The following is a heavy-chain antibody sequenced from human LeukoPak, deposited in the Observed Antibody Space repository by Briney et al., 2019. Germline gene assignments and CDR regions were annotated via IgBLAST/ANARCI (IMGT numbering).Heavy chain of an antibody. CDR2: IYSSGST. J-gene: IGHJ4*02. D-gene: IGHD2-21*01. V-gene: IGHV4-4*07. CDR1: GGSISSYY. Sequence: SETLSLTCTVSGGSISSYYWSWIRQPAGKGLEWIGRIYSSGSTNYYYNPSLKSRVTMSVDTSKNQFSLKLSSVTAADTAVYYCAREPNSALWGQGTLVTVSS. CDR3: AREPNSAL.